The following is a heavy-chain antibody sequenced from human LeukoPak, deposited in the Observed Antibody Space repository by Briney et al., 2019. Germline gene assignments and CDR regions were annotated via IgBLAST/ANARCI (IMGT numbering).Heavy chain of an antibody. CDR3: AKNRDNWNDLYEFDY. CDR2: IRYDGSNK. J-gene: IGHJ4*02. CDR1: GFTFSSYG. D-gene: IGHD1-20*01. V-gene: IGHV3-30*02. Sequence: GGSLRLSCAASGFTFSSYGMHWVRQAPGKGLEWVAFIRYDGSNKYYADSVKGRFTISRDNSKNTLYLQMNSLRAEDTAVYYCAKNRDNWNDLYEFDYWGQGTLVTVSS.